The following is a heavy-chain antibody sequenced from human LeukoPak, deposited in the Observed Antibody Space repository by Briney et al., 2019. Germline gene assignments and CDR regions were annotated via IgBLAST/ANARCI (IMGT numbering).Heavy chain of an antibody. CDR1: GGTFSSYA. V-gene: IGHV1-69*06. CDR2: IIPIFGTA. J-gene: IGHJ1*01. D-gene: IGHD4-23*01. CDR3: ASIAVVTQEYFQH. Sequence: SVKVSCKASGGTFSSYAISWVRQAPGQGLEGMGGIIPIFGTANYAQKFQGRVTITADKSTSTAYMELSSLRSEDTAVYYCASIAVVTQEYFQHWGQGTLVTVSS.